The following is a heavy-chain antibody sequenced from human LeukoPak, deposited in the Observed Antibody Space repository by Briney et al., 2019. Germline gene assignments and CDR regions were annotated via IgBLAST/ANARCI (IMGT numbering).Heavy chain of an antibody. J-gene: IGHJ4*02. CDR3: ASGRSGLFVVY. Sequence: ASVKVSCKASGGTFSSYAISWVRQAPGQGLEWMGRIIPIFGTANYAQKFQGRVTITADKSTSTAYMELSSLRSEDTAVYYCASGRSGLFVVYWGQGTLVTVSS. V-gene: IGHV1-69*06. CDR1: GGTFSSYA. D-gene: IGHD5-12*01. CDR2: IIPIFGTA.